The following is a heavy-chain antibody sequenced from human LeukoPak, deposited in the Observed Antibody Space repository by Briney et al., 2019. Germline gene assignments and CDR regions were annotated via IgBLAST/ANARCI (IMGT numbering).Heavy chain of an antibody. CDR3: ARDAVVGTGIAFDV. CDR1: GGSISSSSYY. CDR2: IYYSGST. D-gene: IGHD4-23*01. Sequence: PSETLSLTCTVSGGSISSSSYYWGWIRQPPGKGLEWIGSIYYSGSTYYNPSPKSRVTISVDTSKNQFSLKLSSVTAADTAVYYCARDAVVGTGIAFDVWGQGTMVTVSS. J-gene: IGHJ3*01. V-gene: IGHV4-39*02.